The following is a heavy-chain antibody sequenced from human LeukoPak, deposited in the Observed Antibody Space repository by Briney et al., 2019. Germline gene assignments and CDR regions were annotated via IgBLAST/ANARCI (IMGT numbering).Heavy chain of an antibody. V-gene: IGHV3-48*01. CDR2: ISSSSSTI. Sequence: GGSLRLSCAASGFTFSSYSMNWVRQAPGKGLEWVSYISSSSSTIYYADSVKGRFTISRDNAKNSLYLQMNSLRAEDTAVYYCARATEYSSSRRGAFDIWGQGTMVTVSS. CDR3: ARATEYSSSRRGAFDI. CDR1: GFTFSSYS. D-gene: IGHD6-13*01. J-gene: IGHJ3*02.